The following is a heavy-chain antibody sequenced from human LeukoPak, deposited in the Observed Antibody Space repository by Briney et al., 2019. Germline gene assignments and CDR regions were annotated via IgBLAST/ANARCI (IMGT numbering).Heavy chain of an antibody. CDR1: GGSISSSHYY. J-gene: IGHJ6*03. CDR2: IYYSGTT. V-gene: IGHV4-39*01. CDR3: ARQISDYYYYYIDV. D-gene: IGHD3-10*01. Sequence: PSETLSLTCTVSGGSISSSHYYWAWIRPPPGKGLEWIGTIYYSGTTYYDPSHESRVTISEDTSKNQFSLTLRSVTAADTAVYYCARQISDYYYYYIDVWGKGTTVTVSS.